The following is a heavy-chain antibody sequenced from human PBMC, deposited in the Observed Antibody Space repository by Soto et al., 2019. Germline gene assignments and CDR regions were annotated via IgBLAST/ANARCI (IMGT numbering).Heavy chain of an antibody. J-gene: IGHJ4*02. CDR3: ASHLRVEWDPWGPLNYFDY. CDR1: GGSISSSSYY. V-gene: IGHV4-39*01. Sequence: SETLSLTCTVSGGSISSSSYYWGWIRQPPGKGLEWIGSIYYSGSTYYNPSLKSRVTISVDTSKNQFSLKLSSVTAADTAVYYCASHLRVEWDPWGPLNYFDYWGQGTLVTVSS. CDR2: IYYSGST. D-gene: IGHD1-26*01.